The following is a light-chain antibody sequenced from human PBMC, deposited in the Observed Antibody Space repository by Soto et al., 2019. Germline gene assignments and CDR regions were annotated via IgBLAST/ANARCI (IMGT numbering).Light chain of an antibody. V-gene: IGKV3-20*01. Sequence: EIVLTQSPGTLSLSPVERATLSCRSSQSVSSTYLAWCQQKPGQAPRLLIYGASTRATGIPDRFSGTGSGTDFTLTISSLQPEDSATYYCHQYYNRPPWTFGQGTKVDIK. CDR2: GAS. CDR3: HQYYNRPPWT. J-gene: IGKJ1*01. CDR1: QSVSSTY.